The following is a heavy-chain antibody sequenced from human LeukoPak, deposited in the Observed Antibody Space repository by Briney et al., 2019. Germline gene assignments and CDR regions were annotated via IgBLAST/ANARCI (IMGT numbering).Heavy chain of an antibody. Sequence: SETLSLTCAVSGYSISSGYYWGWIRQPPGEGLEWIGSIYHSGGTYYNPSLKSRVTISVDTSKNQFSLKLSSVTAADTAVYYCAEHYYNNWFDPWGQGTLVSVSS. CDR2: IYHSGGT. D-gene: IGHD1-26*01. J-gene: IGHJ5*02. CDR3: AEHYYNNWFDP. V-gene: IGHV4-38-2*01. CDR1: GYSISSGYY.